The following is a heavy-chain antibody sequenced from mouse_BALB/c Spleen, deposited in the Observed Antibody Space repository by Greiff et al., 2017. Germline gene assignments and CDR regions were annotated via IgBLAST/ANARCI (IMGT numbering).Heavy chain of an antibody. CDR3: AREEGGNYVVDY. CDR1: GFTFSSFG. J-gene: IGHJ2*01. V-gene: IGHV5-17*02. D-gene: IGHD2-1*01. CDR2: ISSGSSTI. Sequence: EVKVVESGGGLVQPGGSRKLSCAASGFTFSSFGMHWVRQAPEKGLEWVAYISSGSSTIYYADTVKGRFTISRDNPKNTLFLQMTSLRSEDTAMYYCAREEGGNYVVDYWGQGTTLTVSS.